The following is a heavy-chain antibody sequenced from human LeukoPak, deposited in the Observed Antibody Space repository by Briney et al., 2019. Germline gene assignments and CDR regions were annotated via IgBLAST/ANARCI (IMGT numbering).Heavy chain of an antibody. CDR2: IYHSGST. Sequence: SETLSLTCAVSGGSISSSNWWSWVRQPPGKGLEWIGEIYHSGSTNYNPSLKSRVTISVDTSKNQFSLELSSVTAADTAVYYCARAAWRGTNSRAAFDIWGLGTMVTVSS. J-gene: IGHJ3*02. V-gene: IGHV4-4*02. CDR1: GGSISSSNW. CDR3: ARAAWRGTNSRAAFDI. D-gene: IGHD4/OR15-4a*01.